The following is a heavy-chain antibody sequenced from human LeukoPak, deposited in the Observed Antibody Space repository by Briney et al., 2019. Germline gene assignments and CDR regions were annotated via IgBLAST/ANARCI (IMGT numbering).Heavy chain of an antibody. Sequence: ASVKVSCKASGHTFTGYYMHWVRQAPGQGLEWMGWINPNSGGPKYAQKFQGRVTMTRDTSISTAYMELSRLRSDDTAVYYCARVVGYSSSSADFYYYYGMDVWGQGTTVTVSS. D-gene: IGHD6-6*01. CDR2: INPNSGGP. J-gene: IGHJ6*02. CDR3: ARVVGYSSSSADFYYYYGMDV. CDR1: GHTFTGYY. V-gene: IGHV1-2*02.